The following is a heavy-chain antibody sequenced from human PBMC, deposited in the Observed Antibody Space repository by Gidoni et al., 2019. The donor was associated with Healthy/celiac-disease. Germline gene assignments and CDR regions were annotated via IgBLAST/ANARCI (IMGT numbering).Heavy chain of an antibody. CDR3: ASDYYDSSGYFPTFDY. CDR1: GFTFSSYW. J-gene: IGHJ4*02. V-gene: IGHV3-7*03. Sequence: EVQLVESGGGLVQPGGSLRLSCAASGFTFSSYWMSWVRQAPGKGLEWVANIKQDGSEKYYVDSVKCRFTISRDNAKNPLYLQMNSLRAEDTAVYYCASDYYDSSGYFPTFDYWGQGTLVTVSS. CDR2: IKQDGSEK. D-gene: IGHD3-22*01.